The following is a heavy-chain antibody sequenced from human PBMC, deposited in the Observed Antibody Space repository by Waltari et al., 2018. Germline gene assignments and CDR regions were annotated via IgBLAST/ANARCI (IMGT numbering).Heavy chain of an antibody. CDR1: GSTFSSYW. CDR2: IKQDGSEK. D-gene: IGHD5-12*01. V-gene: IGHV3-7*04. Sequence: EVQLVESGGGLVQPGGSLRLSCAASGSTFSSYWMSWVRQAPGKGLEWVANIKQDGSEKYYVDSVKGRFTISRDNAKNSLYLQMNSLRAEDTAVYYCARVQVAYFDYWGQGTLVTVSS. CDR3: ARVQVAYFDY. J-gene: IGHJ4*02.